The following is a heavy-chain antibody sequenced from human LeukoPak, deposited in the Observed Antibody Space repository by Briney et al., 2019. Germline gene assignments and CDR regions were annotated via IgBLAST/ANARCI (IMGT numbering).Heavy chain of an antibody. J-gene: IGHJ6*04. CDR2: IIPIFGTA. Sequence: SVKVSCKASGGTFSSYAISWVRQAPGQGLEWMXXIIPIFGTANYAQKFQGRVTITADESTSTAYMELSSLRSEDTAVYYCASFTVYCSGGSCYPQDYYYYGMDVWGKGTTVTVSS. D-gene: IGHD2-15*01. V-gene: IGHV1-69*01. CDR1: GGTFSSYA. CDR3: ASFTVYCSGGSCYPQDYYYYGMDV.